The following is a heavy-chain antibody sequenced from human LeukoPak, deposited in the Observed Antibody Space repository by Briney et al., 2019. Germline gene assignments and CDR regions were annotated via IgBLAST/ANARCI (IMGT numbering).Heavy chain of an antibody. D-gene: IGHD2-2*01. Sequence: ASVKVSCKASGYTFTSYDINWVRQAAGQGLEWMGWMNPNSGNTGYAQKFQGRVTMTRNTSISTAYIELSSLRSEDTAVYYCARDLKLRYCSSTSCLGRFAPWGQGTLVTVSS. CDR1: GYTFTSYD. J-gene: IGHJ5*02. CDR3: ARDLKLRYCSSTSCLGRFAP. V-gene: IGHV1-8*01. CDR2: MNPNSGNT.